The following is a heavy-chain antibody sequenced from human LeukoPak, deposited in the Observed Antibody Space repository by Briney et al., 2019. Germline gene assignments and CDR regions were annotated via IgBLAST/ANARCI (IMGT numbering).Heavy chain of an antibody. J-gene: IGHJ4*02. Sequence: GGSLRLSCAASGFTFNMYWMHWVRQAPGKGLEWVGHIKSKTDGGTTDYAAPVKGRFTISRDDSKNTLYLQMNSLKAEDTGVYYCTTGYCSSTSCWYYFDRWGQGTLVTVSS. V-gene: IGHV3-15*01. CDR3: TTGYCSSTSCWYYFDR. CDR2: IKSKTDGGTT. CDR1: GFTFNMYW. D-gene: IGHD2-2*01.